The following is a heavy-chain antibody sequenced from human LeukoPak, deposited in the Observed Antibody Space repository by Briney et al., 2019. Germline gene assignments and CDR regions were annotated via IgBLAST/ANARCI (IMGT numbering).Heavy chain of an antibody. J-gene: IGHJ3*02. CDR1: GGSISSGGYY. CDR2: IYYSGST. CDR3: ASSHGRDGYNRSGRNAFDI. D-gene: IGHD5-24*01. Sequence: SETLSLTCTVSGGSISSGGYYWSWIRQHPGKGLEWIGYIYYSGSTYYNPSLESRVTISVDTSKNQFSLKLSSVTAADTAVYYCASSHGRDGYNRSGRNAFDIWGQGTMVTVSS. V-gene: IGHV4-31*03.